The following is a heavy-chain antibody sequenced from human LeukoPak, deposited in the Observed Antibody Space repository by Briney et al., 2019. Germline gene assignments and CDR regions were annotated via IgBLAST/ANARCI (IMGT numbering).Heavy chain of an antibody. J-gene: IGHJ4*02. CDR3: AKGGGATLDY. Sequence: PGGSLRLSCAASGFTFSSYAMSWVRQAPGKGLEWVSAIGGSGGSTYYADSVKGRFTISRDNSKNTLYLQMNSLRAEDTAVFYCAKGGGATLDYWGQGTLVTVSS. V-gene: IGHV3-23*01. CDR2: IGGSGGST. CDR1: GFTFSSYA. D-gene: IGHD1-26*01.